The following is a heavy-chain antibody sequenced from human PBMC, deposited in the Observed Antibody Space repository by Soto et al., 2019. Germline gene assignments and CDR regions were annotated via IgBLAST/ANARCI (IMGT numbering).Heavy chain of an antibody. CDR3: ATALKNYGSGGSCYGGASRY. D-gene: IGHD2-15*01. CDR1: GFTFSSYS. Sequence: EVQLLESGGGLIQPGGSLRLSCAASGFTFSSYSMTWVRQAPGKGLEWVSAIRGRAGSTYYAESVKGRFTISRDNSENTLYLQMDSLRAEDTAVYGCATALKNYGSGGSCYGGASRYWGQGTLVTVSS. V-gene: IGHV3-23*01. J-gene: IGHJ4*02. CDR2: IRGRAGST.